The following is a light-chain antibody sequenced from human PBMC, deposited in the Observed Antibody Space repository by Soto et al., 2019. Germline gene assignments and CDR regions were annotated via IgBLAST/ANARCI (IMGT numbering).Light chain of an antibody. V-gene: IGLV2-11*01. CDR1: SSDVGGYNY. CDR3: CSYAGSPRYV. J-gene: IGLJ1*01. Sequence: QSALTQPGSVSGSPGQSVTISCTGTSSDVGGYNYVSWYQQHPGKAPKVMIYDVSERPSGVPDRFSGSKSGNTASLTISGLQAEDEADYYCCSYAGSPRYVFGTGTQLTVL. CDR2: DVS.